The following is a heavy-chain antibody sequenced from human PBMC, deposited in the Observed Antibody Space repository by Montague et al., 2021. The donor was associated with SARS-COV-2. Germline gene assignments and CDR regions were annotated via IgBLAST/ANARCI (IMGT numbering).Heavy chain of an antibody. CDR3: ARKGSGRSDLAY. CDR1: GDSISSNHW. J-gene: IGHJ4*02. Sequence: SETLSLTCAVSGDSISSNHWWTWVRQPPGKGLEWIGKIYETGSTKYKPSLKSRVTMSLDKSKNEFSLRMTYVTAADTAVYYCARKGSGRSDLAYWGQGTLVTVSS. CDR2: IYETGST. V-gene: IGHV4-4*02. D-gene: IGHD1-26*01.